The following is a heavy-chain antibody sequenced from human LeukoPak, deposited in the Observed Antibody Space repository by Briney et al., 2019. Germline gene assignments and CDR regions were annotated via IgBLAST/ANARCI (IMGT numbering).Heavy chain of an antibody. CDR1: GFTVSSNY. D-gene: IGHD3-22*01. CDR3: AKDQSSGYYYTGGIY. V-gene: IGHV3-23*01. Sequence: GGSLRLSCAASGFTVSSNYMSWVRQAPGKGLEWVSAISGSGGSTYYADSVKGRFTISGDNSKNTLYLQMNSLRAEDTAVYYCAKDQSSGYYYTGGIYWGQGTLVTVSS. J-gene: IGHJ4*02. CDR2: ISGSGGST.